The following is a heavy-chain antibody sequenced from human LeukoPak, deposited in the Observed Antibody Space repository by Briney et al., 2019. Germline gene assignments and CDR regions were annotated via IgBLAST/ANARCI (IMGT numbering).Heavy chain of an antibody. J-gene: IGHJ3*02. CDR1: GGTFSSYA. D-gene: IGHD1-26*01. CDR2: IIPILGIA. Sequence: ASVKVSCKASGGTFSSYAISWVRQAPGQGLEWMGRIIPILGIANYAQKFRGRVTITADKSTSTAYMELSSLRSEDTAVYYCARSGSYPLDAFDIWGQGTMVTVSS. CDR3: ARSGSYPLDAFDI. V-gene: IGHV1-69*04.